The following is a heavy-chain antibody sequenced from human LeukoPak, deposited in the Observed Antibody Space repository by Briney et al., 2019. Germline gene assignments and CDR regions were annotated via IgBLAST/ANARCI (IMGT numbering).Heavy chain of an antibody. CDR3: ARVNWSGYDFRGAFDI. J-gene: IGHJ3*02. Sequence: PSETLSLSCAVYGGSFSGYYWGWIRQPPGKGLEWIGEINHVGSTKYNPSLKSRVTISVDTSKNQFSLKLSSVTAADTAVYYCARVNWSGYDFRGAFDIWGQGTMVTVSS. CDR1: GGSFSGYY. D-gene: IGHD5-12*01. V-gene: IGHV4-34*01. CDR2: INHVGST.